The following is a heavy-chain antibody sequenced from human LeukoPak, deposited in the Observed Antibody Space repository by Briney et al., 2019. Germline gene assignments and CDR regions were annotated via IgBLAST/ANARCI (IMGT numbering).Heavy chain of an antibody. CDR1: GFTFSSYA. Sequence: GGSLRLSCAASGFTFSSYAMSWVRQAPGKGLEWVSVIYSGGSTYYADSVKGRFTISRDNSKNTLYLQMNSLRAEDTAVYYCARLHSSGYSLDYWGQGTLVTVSS. CDR3: ARLHSSGYSLDY. J-gene: IGHJ4*02. CDR2: IYSGGST. V-gene: IGHV3-53*01. D-gene: IGHD3-22*01.